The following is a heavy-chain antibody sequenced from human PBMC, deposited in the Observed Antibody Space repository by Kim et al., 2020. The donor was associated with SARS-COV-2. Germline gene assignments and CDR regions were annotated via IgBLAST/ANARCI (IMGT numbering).Heavy chain of an antibody. Sequence: GGSLRFSCAASGFTFSSYAMSWVRQAPGKGLEWVSAISGSGGSTYYADSVKGRFTISRDNSKNTLYLQVNSLRAEDTAVYYCAKDIERSGWYFDYWGQGTLVTGSS. D-gene: IGHD6-19*01. CDR1: GFTFSSYA. V-gene: IGHV3-23*01. CDR2: ISGSGGST. J-gene: IGHJ4*02. CDR3: AKDIERSGWYFDY.